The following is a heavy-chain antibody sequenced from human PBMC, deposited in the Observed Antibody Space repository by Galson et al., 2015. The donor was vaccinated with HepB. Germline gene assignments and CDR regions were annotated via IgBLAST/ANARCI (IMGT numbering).Heavy chain of an antibody. J-gene: IGHJ3*02. CDR2: ISSSSSYI. D-gene: IGHD3-9*01. Sequence: SLRLSCAASGFTFSSYSMNWVRQAPGKGLEWVSSISSSSSYIYYADSVKGRFTISRDNAKNSLYLQMNSLRAEDTAVYYCARDHYDILTGYYEVGAFDIWGQGTMVTVSS. V-gene: IGHV3-21*01. CDR3: ARDHYDILTGYYEVGAFDI. CDR1: GFTFSSYS.